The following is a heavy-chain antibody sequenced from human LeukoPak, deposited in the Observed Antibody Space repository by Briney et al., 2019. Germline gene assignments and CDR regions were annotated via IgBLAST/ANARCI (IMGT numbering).Heavy chain of an antibody. J-gene: IGHJ4*02. Sequence: PGGSLRLSCAASGFTFSSYWMSWVRQAPGKGLEWVANIKQDGSEKYYVDSVKGRFTISRDNAKNSLYLQMNSLRAEDTAVYYCAKDQSYYYDSSGYYDYWGQGTLVTVSS. D-gene: IGHD3-22*01. CDR3: AKDQSYYYDSSGYYDY. V-gene: IGHV3-7*01. CDR1: GFTFSSYW. CDR2: IKQDGSEK.